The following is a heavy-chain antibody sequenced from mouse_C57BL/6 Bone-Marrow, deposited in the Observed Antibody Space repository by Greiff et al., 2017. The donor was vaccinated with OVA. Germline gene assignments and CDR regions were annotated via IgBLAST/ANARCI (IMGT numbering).Heavy chain of an antibody. J-gene: IGHJ3*01. CDR1: GYTFTSYT. CDR3: ARGELRRAWFAY. D-gene: IGHD2-4*01. CDR2: INPSSGYT. Sequence: QVQLQQSGAELARPGASVTMSCKASGYTFTSYTMHWVKQRPGQGLEWIGYINPSSGYTTYNQKFKDKATLTADKSSSTAYMQLSSLTSEDSAVYYCARGELRRAWFAYWGQGTLVTVSA. V-gene: IGHV1-4*01.